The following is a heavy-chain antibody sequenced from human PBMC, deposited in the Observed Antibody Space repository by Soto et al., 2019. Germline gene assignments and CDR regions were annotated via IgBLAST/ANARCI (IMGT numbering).Heavy chain of an antibody. J-gene: IGHJ4*02. V-gene: IGHV3-9*01. CDR1: GFTFDDYA. CDR3: AKSRGLGALVVVAALDS. Sequence: GGSLRLSCVASGFTFDDYAMHWVRQAPGKGLEWVSGISWNSDYKGYADSVKGRFTISRDNAKNSLYLQMNSLRAEDTAFYYCAKSRGLGALVVVAALDSWGQGTLVTVSS. D-gene: IGHD2-15*01. CDR2: ISWNSDYK.